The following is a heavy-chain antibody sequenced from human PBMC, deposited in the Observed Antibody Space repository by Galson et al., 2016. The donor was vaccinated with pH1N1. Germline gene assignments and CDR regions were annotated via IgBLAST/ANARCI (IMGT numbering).Heavy chain of an antibody. J-gene: IGHJ4*02. V-gene: IGHV1-2*02. CDR3: ARDSKGGIPFHY. Sequence: SVKVSCKASGYTFTDYYIHWVRQAPGKGLEWMGWINPNSDVTKYAQKFQARVTMTRDTSINTAYMELSGVTSDDTAVYYCARDSKGGIPFHYWGQGTLVTLSS. D-gene: IGHD1-26*01. CDR2: INPNSDVT. CDR1: GYTFTDYY.